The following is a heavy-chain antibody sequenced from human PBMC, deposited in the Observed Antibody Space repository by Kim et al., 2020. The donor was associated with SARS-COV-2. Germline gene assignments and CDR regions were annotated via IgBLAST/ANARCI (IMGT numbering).Heavy chain of an antibody. CDR1: GFTFKNSA. CDR3: AKGGHYSSFDP. D-gene: IGHD6-13*01. CDR2: ISGNGVDT. V-gene: IGHV3-23*01. J-gene: IGHJ5*02. Sequence: GGSLRLSCAASGFTFKNSAMTWVRQPPGKGLEWVATISGNGVDTFHADSVKGRFTISRDNSKNTMYIQMNSLRGEDTALYYCAKGGHYSSFDPWGQGTLVTVSS.